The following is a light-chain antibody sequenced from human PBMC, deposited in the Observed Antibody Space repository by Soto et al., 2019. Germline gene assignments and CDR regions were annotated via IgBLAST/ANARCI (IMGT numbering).Light chain of an antibody. CDR3: RRALT. CDR1: QGVSSN. V-gene: IGKV3D-11*01. CDR2: DAC. Sequence: IVMPQSPATLSVSPGERATLSCRASQGVSSNLAWYQQKPGQAPRLLIYDACNRATCSGGRFGRSGPRTAFTLQFSGLEPDDFADYYCRRALTFGRGTKVDIK. J-gene: IGKJ4*02.